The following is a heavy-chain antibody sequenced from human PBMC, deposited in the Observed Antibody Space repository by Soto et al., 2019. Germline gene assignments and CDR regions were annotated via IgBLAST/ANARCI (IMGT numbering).Heavy chain of an antibody. CDR2: IWYDGSNK. CDR1: GFTFSSYG. CDR3: ARGLFTMVRPYGMDV. Sequence: GGSLRLSCAASGFTFSSYGMHWVRQAPGKGLEWVAVIWYDGSNKYYADSVKGRFTISRDNSKNTLYLQMNSLRAEDTAVYYCARGLFTMVRPYGMDVWGQGTTVTVSS. V-gene: IGHV3-33*01. D-gene: IGHD3-10*01. J-gene: IGHJ6*02.